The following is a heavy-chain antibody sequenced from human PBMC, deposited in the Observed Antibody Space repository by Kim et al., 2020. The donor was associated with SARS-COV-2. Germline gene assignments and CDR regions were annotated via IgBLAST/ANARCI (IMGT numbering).Heavy chain of an antibody. CDR1: GFTFSSYA. CDR3: AKPLRSSGWYYFDY. V-gene: IGHV3-23*01. CDR2: ISGSGGST. J-gene: IGHJ4*02. Sequence: GGSLRLSCAASGFTFSSYAMSWVRQAPGKGLEWVSAISGSGGSTYYADSVKGRFTISRDNSKNTLYLQMNSLRTEDTAVYYCAKPLRSSGWYYFDYWGQGTLVTVSS. D-gene: IGHD6-19*01.